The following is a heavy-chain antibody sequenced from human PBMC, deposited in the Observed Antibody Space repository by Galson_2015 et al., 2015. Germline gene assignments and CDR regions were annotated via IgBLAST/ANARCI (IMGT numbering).Heavy chain of an antibody. V-gene: IGHV1-18*04. Sequence: SVKVSCKASGYTFTSYGISWVRQAPGQGLEWMGWISAYNGNTNYAQKLQGRVTMTTDTSTSTAYMELRSLRSDDTAVYYCARDKARTMIFPRWFDPWCQGTLFTVSS. J-gene: IGHJ5*02. D-gene: IGHD3-22*01. CDR1: GYTFTSYG. CDR3: ARDKARTMIFPRWFDP. CDR2: ISAYNGNT.